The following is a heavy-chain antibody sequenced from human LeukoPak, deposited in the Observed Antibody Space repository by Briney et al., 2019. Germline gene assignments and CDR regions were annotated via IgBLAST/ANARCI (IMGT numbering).Heavy chain of an antibody. CDR2: ISYDGSNK. J-gene: IGHJ4*02. Sequence: GGSLRLSCAASGFTFSSYGMHWVRQAPGKGLEWVAVISYDGSNKYYADSVKGRFTISRDNSKNTLHLQMNSLRAEDTAVYYCAKGERVYYDSSGYYTSPFDYWGQGTLVTVSS. CDR3: AKGERVYYDSSGYYTSPFDY. CDR1: GFTFSSYG. D-gene: IGHD3-22*01. V-gene: IGHV3-30*18.